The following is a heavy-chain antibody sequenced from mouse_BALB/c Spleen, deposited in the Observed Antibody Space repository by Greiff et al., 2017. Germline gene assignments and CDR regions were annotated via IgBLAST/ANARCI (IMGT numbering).Heavy chain of an antibody. Sequence: QVQLQQPGAELVKPGASVKLSCKASGYTFTSYWMHWVKQRPGQGLEWIGEINPSNGRTNYNEKFKSKATLTVDKSSSTAYMQLSSLTSEDSAVYYCARKGLLYYFDYWGQGTTLTVAA. V-gene: IGHV1S81*02. CDR3: ARKGLLYYFDY. D-gene: IGHD3-1*01. CDR1: GYTFTSYW. J-gene: IGHJ2*01. CDR2: INPSNGRT.